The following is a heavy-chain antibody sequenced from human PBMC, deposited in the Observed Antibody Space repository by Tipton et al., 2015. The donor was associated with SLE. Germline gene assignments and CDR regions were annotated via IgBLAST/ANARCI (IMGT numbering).Heavy chain of an antibody. Sequence: TLSLTCTVSGVSTSSRGYYWSWIRQHPGKVLEWIGYIYDSGSTYHNPSLKSRVTISIDTSENEFSLKLSSVTAADTAVYYCARGYDFSYMDVWGKGTTVTVSS. CDR1: GVSTSSRGYY. CDR2: IYDSGST. D-gene: IGHD3-3*01. V-gene: IGHV4-31*03. CDR3: ARGYDFSYMDV. J-gene: IGHJ6*03.